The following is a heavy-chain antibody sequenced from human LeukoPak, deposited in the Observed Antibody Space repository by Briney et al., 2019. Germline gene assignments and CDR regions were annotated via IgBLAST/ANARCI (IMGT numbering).Heavy chain of an antibody. CDR2: AWSDGKYK. J-gene: IGHJ5*02. CDR3: AKDLGHTRACVS. V-gene: IGHV3-33*06. CDR1: GFTFSSYG. Sequence: PGMSPTLSCAASGFTFSSYGIHWVRQAPGKGLEWVAVAWSDGKYKYYGDSVKGRFTISKDNSNNTLYLQMNSLRAEDTAVYYCAKDLGHTRACVSWGQGTRVTVSS. D-gene: IGHD5/OR15-5a*01.